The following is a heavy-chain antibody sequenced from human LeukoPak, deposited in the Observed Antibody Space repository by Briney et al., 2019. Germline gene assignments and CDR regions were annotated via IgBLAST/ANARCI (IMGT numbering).Heavy chain of an antibody. CDR1: GHSLSELS. J-gene: IGHJ4*02. V-gene: IGHV1-24*01. D-gene: IGHD7-27*01. CDR2: FDTEDGET. Sequence: ASVKVSCKASGHSLSELSTHWVRQAPRKALEWMGGFDTEDGETIYAEKFQGRVTITEDTSTGTAYMELRGLRPDDTAVYYCARDNGRNWGQVGGYWGQGTLVTVSS. CDR3: ARDNGRNWGQVGGY.